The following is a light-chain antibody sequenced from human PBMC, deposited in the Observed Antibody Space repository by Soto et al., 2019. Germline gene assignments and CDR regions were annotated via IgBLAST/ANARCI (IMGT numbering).Light chain of an antibody. J-gene: IGLJ2*01. Sequence: QLVLTQSPSASASLGASVKLTCTLSSGHSSYAITWHQQQPEKGPRYLMKLNSDGSHNKGDGVPARFSGSSSGAERYLTISSLQSEDEADYYCQTWGTGFAVFGGGTKVTVL. CDR1: SGHSSYA. CDR3: QTWGTGFAV. CDR2: LNSDGSH. V-gene: IGLV4-69*01.